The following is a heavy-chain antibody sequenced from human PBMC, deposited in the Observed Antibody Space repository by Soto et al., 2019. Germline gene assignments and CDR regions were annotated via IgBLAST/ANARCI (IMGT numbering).Heavy chain of an antibody. D-gene: IGHD3-10*01. CDR1: GYTFTSYG. J-gene: IGHJ5*01. CDR3: ARAPWLTDS. CDR2: ISAYNGNT. Sequence: QVQLVQSGAEVKKPGASVKVSCKASGYTFTSYGISWVRQAPGQGLEWMGWISAYNGNTNYAQKLQGRVTMTTDTPGSKAYMGWGGVKLDDPALYYCARAPWLTDSGGQGPLVPVPS. V-gene: IGHV1-18*01.